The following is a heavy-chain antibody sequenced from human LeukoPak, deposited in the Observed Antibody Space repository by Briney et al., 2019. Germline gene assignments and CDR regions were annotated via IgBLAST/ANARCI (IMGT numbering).Heavy chain of an antibody. V-gene: IGHV3-74*01. Sequence: GGSLRLSCAASGFTFSSYWMHWVRQAPGKGLVWVSRINTDGSRTSNADSVKGRFTISRDNAKNTLFLQMNSLRAEDTAVYYCARGEYNWNYWVDYWGQGTLVTVSS. CDR1: GFTFSSYW. D-gene: IGHD1-7*01. CDR3: ARGEYNWNYWVDY. J-gene: IGHJ4*02. CDR2: INTDGSRT.